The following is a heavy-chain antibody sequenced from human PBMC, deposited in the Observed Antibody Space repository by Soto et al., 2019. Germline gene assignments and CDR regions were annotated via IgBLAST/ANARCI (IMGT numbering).Heavy chain of an antibody. V-gene: IGHV1-18*01. CDR1: AYAVPSYG. CDR2: SSDYNGTT. J-gene: IGHJ6*03. CDR3: ARRFGDRLTGRPQDYYMAV. D-gene: IGHD1-20*01. Sequence: AVNCCCKTAAYAVPSYGISCVRQARSEGRDWMGWSSDYNGTTNYAQKLPGRVPMTTDTSTSTAYMGLRSLRSDDTAVYYCARRFGDRLTGRPQDYYMAVCGTATTVTLSS.